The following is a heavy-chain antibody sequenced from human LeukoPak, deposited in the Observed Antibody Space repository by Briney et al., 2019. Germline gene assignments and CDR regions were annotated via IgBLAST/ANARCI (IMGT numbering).Heavy chain of an antibody. CDR1: GGSISSYY. V-gene: IGHV4-59*12. CDR2: IYYSGST. D-gene: IGHD3-10*01. Sequence: SETLSLTCTVSGGSISSYYWSWIRQPPGKGLEWIGYIYYSGSTNYNPSLKSRVTISVDTSKNQFSLKLSSVTAADTAVYYCARGFEEGVFDYWGQGTLVTVTS. J-gene: IGHJ4*02. CDR3: ARGFEEGVFDY.